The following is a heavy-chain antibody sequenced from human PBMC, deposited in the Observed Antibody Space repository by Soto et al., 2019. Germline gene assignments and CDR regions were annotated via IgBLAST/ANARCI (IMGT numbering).Heavy chain of an antibody. CDR2: VYWDDDK. CDR3: VHRGPVDETGMDLDF. V-gene: IGHV2-5*02. D-gene: IGHD3-9*01. CDR1: GFSLNSRGVG. J-gene: IGHJ4*02. Sequence: QITLRESGPALVKPTQTLTLTCTFSGFSLNSRGVGVGWVRQPPGKSLEWLAIVYWDDDKRYRPSLRSRRSIRKDTPKNQVVLTLTNTDPVDTATYYCVHRGPVDETGMDLDFWGQGSLVTVSS.